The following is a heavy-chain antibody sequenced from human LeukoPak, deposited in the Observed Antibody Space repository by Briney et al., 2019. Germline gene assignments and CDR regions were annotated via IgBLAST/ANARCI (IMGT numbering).Heavy chain of an antibody. J-gene: IGHJ4*02. D-gene: IGHD6-6*01. V-gene: IGHV3-48*03. CDR2: ISSSSSFI. CDR3: ARARQLDY. CDR1: GFTFSSYE. Sequence: GGSLRLSCAASGFTFSSYEMNWVRQAPGKGLEWVSYISSSSSFIYYADSVKGRFTISRDNAKNSLYLQMNSLRAEDTAVYYCARARQLDYWGQGTLVTVSS.